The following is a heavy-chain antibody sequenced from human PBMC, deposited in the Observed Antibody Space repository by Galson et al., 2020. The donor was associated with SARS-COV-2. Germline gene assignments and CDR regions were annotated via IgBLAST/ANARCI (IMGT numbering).Heavy chain of an antibody. CDR1: GFTFSDYY. D-gene: IGHD1-26*01. CDR2: ISSSGSTI. J-gene: IGHJ4*02. V-gene: IGHV3-11*01. CDR3: ASFFYSGSYSGVFDY. Sequence: GGSLSLSSAASGFTFSDYYMSWIRQAPGKGLEWVSYISSSGSTIYYADSVKGRFTISRDNAKNSLYLQMNSLRAEDTALYYCASFFYSGSYSGVFDYWGQGTLVTVSS.